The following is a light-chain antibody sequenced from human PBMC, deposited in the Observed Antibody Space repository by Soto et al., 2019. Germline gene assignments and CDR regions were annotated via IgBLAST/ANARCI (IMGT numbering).Light chain of an antibody. CDR1: QSVSSSR. Sequence: DIVLAQAPATLSLCPGERSTLSCGASQSVSSSRLAWYQQKPALAPRLLIYDGFLRATGIPDRFSGSGSGTDFTLTISRLEPEDFAVYYCQQYGNSPITFGQGTRLEIK. CDR2: DGF. V-gene: IGKV3D-20*01. CDR3: QQYGNSPIT. J-gene: IGKJ5*01.